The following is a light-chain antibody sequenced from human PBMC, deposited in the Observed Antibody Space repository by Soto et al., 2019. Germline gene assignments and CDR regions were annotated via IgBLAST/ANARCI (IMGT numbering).Light chain of an antibody. CDR2: CSS. Sequence: EIVLTQSPGTLSLSPGERATLSCRASQSVSGSYLAWYQQKPGQSHRLLIYCSSDRATGIPDRFSGSGCGTDFNVNISRVEPEDFEVYYCQQYGSSLPYTFVQGTKLEIK. CDR1: QSVSGSY. V-gene: IGKV3-20*01. CDR3: QQYGSSLPYT. J-gene: IGKJ2*01.